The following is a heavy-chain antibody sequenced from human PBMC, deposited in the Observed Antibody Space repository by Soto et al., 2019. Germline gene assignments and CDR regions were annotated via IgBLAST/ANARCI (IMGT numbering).Heavy chain of an antibody. CDR3: ARGHYDFWSGYYYYYYYGMDV. Sequence: PSETLSLTCSVSGGSITSNYWSWIRQPPGKGLEWIGYISKSGSTSYNPSLKSRVTISRDTSQNQFSLSLSSMTAADTAVYYCARGHYDFWSGYYYYYYYGMDVWGQGTTVTVSS. CDR1: GGSITSNY. CDR2: ISKSGST. D-gene: IGHD3-3*01. V-gene: IGHV4-59*01. J-gene: IGHJ6*02.